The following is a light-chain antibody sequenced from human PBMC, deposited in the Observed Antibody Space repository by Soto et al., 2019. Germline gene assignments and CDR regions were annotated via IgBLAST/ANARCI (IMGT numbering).Light chain of an antibody. CDR3: QQRSNWPPT. V-gene: IGKV3-11*01. CDR1: QSVSSY. CDR2: DAS. J-gene: IGKJ1*01. Sequence: EIVLTQSPATLSLSPGERATLSCRASQSVSSYLAWTQQKLGQAPRHLIYDASNRATGIAARFSGSGSGTDFTLTISSLEPEDFAVYYCQQRSNWPPTFGQGTKVEIK.